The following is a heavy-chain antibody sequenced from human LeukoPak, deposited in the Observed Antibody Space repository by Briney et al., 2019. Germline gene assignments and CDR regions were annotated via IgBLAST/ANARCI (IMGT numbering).Heavy chain of an antibody. CDR1: GXSISSHY. V-gene: IGHV4-59*08. CDR2: IYYSGTT. D-gene: IGHD6-6*01. CDR3: ARQADDSSSSLVYFDY. Sequence: KPSETLSLTRAVSGXSISSHYWSWIRQPPGKGLEWIGFIYYSGTTKYNPSLKSRVTISADTSKNQFSLKLSSVTAADTAVYYCARQADDSSSSLVYFDYWGQGTLVTVSS. J-gene: IGHJ4*02.